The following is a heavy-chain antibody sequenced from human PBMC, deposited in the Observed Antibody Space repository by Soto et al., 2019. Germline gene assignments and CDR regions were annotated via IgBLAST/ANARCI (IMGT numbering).Heavy chain of an antibody. CDR1: GFTFNSYG. D-gene: IGHD1-26*01. V-gene: IGHV3-30*03. Sequence: GGSLRLSCAASGFTFNSYGMHWVRQGPGNGLEWVAFISYDSTETYYADSVKGRFTISRDNSNSALYVQMNSLTGEDTAVYYCARTRSAWSDFHYYSLDVWGQGTTVTVSS. CDR3: ARTRSAWSDFHYYSLDV. J-gene: IGHJ6*02. CDR2: ISYDSTET.